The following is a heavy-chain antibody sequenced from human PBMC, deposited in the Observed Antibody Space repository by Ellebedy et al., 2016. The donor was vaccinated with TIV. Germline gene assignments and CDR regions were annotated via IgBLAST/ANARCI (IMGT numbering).Heavy chain of an antibody. V-gene: IGHV3-9*01. CDR2: ISWNSGSI. D-gene: IGHD2-2*01. CDR1: GFTFDDYA. J-gene: IGHJ4*02. CDR3: AKDSAVVPAAIGYFDY. Sequence: GGSLRLXCAASGFTFDDYAMHWVRQAPGKGLEWVSGISWNSGSIGYADSVKGRFTISRDNAKNSLYLQMNSLRAEDTALYYCAKDSAVVPAAIGYFDYWGQGTLVTVSS.